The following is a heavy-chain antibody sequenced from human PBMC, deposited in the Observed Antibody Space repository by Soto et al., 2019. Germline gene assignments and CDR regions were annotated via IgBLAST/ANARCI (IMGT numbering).Heavy chain of an antibody. J-gene: IGHJ1*01. CDR3: ARGSSDSYPGSRIFEL. CDR2: TTDNDGDR. D-gene: IGHD3-10*01. CDR1: GITFRSRA. Sequence: GWSLRLSCVASGITFRSRAMSLVRQAPGEGLEWVSVTTDNDGDRKYADSVRGRFTISRDNSKNTLYLQMSSLRAEDAAVYYCARGSSDSYPGSRIFELWGRGTRVTVSS. V-gene: IGHV3-23*01.